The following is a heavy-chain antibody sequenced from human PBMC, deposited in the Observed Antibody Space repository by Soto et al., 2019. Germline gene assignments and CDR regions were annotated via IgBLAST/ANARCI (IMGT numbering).Heavy chain of an antibody. CDR3: TPTHLGYCSSTSCYQQRWFYP. CDR1: GFTFSGSA. Sequence: EVQLVEFGGGLVQPGGSLKLYCAASGFTFSGSAMHWVRQASGKGLAWDGRISRKAHSYATAYAASVKGRFTISIDDSKNTAYLQMTSLKTESTAVYYGTPTHLGYCSSTSCYQQRWFYPRGQGTKVTFAA. J-gene: IGHJ5*02. V-gene: IGHV3-73*01. D-gene: IGHD2-2*01. CDR2: ISRKAHSYAT.